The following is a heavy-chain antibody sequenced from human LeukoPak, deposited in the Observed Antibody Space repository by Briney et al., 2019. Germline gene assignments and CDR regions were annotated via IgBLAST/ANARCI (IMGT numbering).Heavy chain of an antibody. Sequence: PGGSLRLSCATSGFSFSRYEMNWVRQAPGKGLEWVAYIDSRSSTIYYADSTKGRFTISRDNAKNSLYLQMNSLRVGDTAIYYCAREEYQVLLDWGQGILVTVAS. CDR3: AREEYQVLLD. CDR1: GFSFSRYE. CDR2: IDSRSSTI. D-gene: IGHD2-15*01. V-gene: IGHV3-48*03. J-gene: IGHJ4*02.